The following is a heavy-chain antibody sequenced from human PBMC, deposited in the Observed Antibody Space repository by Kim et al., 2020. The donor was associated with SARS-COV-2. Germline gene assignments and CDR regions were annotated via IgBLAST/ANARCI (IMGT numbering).Heavy chain of an antibody. D-gene: IGHD2-8*02. V-gene: IGHV1-3*01. CDR3: ARDKLVWSYDF. Sequence: NTKYSQKFQGRVTITRNTSANTAYLGRSSLRSEDTAVYYWARDKLVWSYDFWGQGTLVTVSS. CDR2: NT. J-gene: IGHJ4*02.